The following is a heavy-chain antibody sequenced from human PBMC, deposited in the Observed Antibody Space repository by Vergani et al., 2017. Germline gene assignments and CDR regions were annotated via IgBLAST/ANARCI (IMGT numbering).Heavy chain of an antibody. Sequence: QVQLQESGPGLVKPSQTLSLTCTVSGGSISSGDYYWSRIRQPPGKGLEWSGYTYYTGSTYYNPSLKSRVTISVDTSKNQFSLRLSSVTAADTAVYYCARDGVLGGTDYWGQGTLVTVSS. J-gene: IGHJ4*02. CDR2: TYYTGST. V-gene: IGHV4-30-4*08. D-gene: IGHD1-26*01. CDR1: GGSISSGDYY. CDR3: ARDGVLGGTDY.